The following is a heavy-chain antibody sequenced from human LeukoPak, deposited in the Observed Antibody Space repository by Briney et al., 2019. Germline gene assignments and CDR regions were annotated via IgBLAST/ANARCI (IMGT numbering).Heavy chain of an antibody. D-gene: IGHD3-22*01. CDR3: ARLPYYYDSSGYYPPYFDY. CDR2: IYPGDSDT. CDR1: GYSFTSYW. J-gene: IGHJ4*02. Sequence: GESLKISCKGSGYSFTSYWIGGVRQMPGKGLEWMGIIYPGDSDTRYSPSFQGQVTISADKSISTAYLQWSSLKASDTAMYYCARLPYYYDSSGYYPPYFDYWGQGTLVTVSS. V-gene: IGHV5-51*01.